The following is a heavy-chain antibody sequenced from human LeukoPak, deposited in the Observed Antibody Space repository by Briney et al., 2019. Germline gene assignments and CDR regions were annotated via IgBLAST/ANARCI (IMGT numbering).Heavy chain of an antibody. V-gene: IGHV3-72*01. D-gene: IGHD5-12*01. CDR2: TKNRANSYTT. CDR1: GFTFNEHY. CDR3: AKQSVISWLRLWRYYFDY. Sequence: GGSLRLSCATSGFTFNEHYLGWVRQAPGKGVEWVGRTKNRANSYTTEYAASVKGRFTISRDNSKNTLYLQMNSLRAEDTAVYYCAKQSVISWLRLWRYYFDYWGQGTLVTVSS. J-gene: IGHJ4*02.